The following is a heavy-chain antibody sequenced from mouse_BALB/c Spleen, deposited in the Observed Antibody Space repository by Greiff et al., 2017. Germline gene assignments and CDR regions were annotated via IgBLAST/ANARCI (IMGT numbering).Heavy chain of an antibody. CDR1: GYTFTNHH. CDR2: INPYNDYT. D-gene: IGHD2-4*01. J-gene: IGHJ4*01. Sequence: VHVKQSGAELVRPGASVKISCKAFGYTFTNHHINWVKQRPGQGLDWIGYINPYNDYTSYNQKFKGKATLTVDKSSSTAYMELSSLTSEDSAVYYCARKGYDYYYAMDYWGQGTSVTVSS. V-gene: IGHV1S45*01. CDR3: ARKGYDYYYAMDY.